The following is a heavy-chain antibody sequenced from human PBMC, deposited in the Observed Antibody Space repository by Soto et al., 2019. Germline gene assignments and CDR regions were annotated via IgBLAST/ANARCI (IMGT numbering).Heavy chain of an antibody. CDR1: GFTSSSYA. V-gene: IGHV3-30-3*01. J-gene: IGHJ5*02. CDR3: ARDSAGSGWMYNWFDP. D-gene: IGHD6-19*01. Sequence: GGSLRLSCAASGFTSSSYAMHWVRQAPGKGLEWVAVISYDGSNKYYADSVKGRFTISRDNSKNTLYLQMNSLRAEDTAVYYCARDSAGSGWMYNWFDPWGQGTLVTVSS. CDR2: ISYDGSNK.